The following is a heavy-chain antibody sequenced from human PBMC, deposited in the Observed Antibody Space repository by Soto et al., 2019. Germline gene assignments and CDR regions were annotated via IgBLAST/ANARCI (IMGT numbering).Heavy chain of an antibody. CDR2: IYHSGTT. CDR1: GGSITSGGYS. D-gene: IGHD2-15*01. V-gene: IGHV4-30-2*01. CDR3: ARAVGFCSGGSCPPDF. J-gene: IGHJ4*02. Sequence: PSETLSLTCDVSGGSITSGGYSWIWIRQPPGEGLEWIGYIYHSGTTHYNPSLKSRVTISVDRSKNQFSLKLRSVTAADTAVYYCARAVGFCSGGSCPPDFWGQGILVTVSS.